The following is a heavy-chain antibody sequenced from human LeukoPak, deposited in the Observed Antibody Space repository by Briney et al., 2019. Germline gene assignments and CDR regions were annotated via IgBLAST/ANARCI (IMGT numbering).Heavy chain of an antibody. V-gene: IGHV1-69*04. D-gene: IGHD3-16*02. CDR3: ARDRVYYDYVWGSYRYNFDY. J-gene: IGHJ4*02. Sequence: ASVTVSCKASGGTFSSYAISWVRQAPGQGLEWMGRIIPILGIANYAQKFQGRVTITADKSTSTAYMELSSLRSEDTAVYYCARDRVYYDYVWGSYRYNFDYWGQGTLVTVSS. CDR2: IIPILGIA. CDR1: GGTFSSYA.